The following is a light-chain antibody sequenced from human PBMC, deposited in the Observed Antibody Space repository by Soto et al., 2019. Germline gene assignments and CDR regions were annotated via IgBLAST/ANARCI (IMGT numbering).Light chain of an antibody. Sequence: ISMTQSPPTLSVSPGGRVSLSCEASETISADLAWYHHRPGQAPRPLIYAASTRAPGVPARFSGSGSGTDFTLAIANLQPEDFGLYYCQHYHNFPRTFGQGTKLEIK. CDR2: AAS. V-gene: IGKV3-15*01. CDR1: ETISAD. CDR3: QHYHNFPRT. J-gene: IGKJ2*01.